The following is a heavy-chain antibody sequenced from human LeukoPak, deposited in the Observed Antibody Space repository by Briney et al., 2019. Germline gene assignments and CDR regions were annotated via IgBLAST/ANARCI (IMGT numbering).Heavy chain of an antibody. V-gene: IGHV4-34*01. CDR1: GGSFSGYY. D-gene: IGHD1-7*01. CDR2: INHSGST. CDR3: ARLSVTLELYYYYYYGMDV. J-gene: IGHJ6*02. Sequence: PSETLSLTCAVYGGSFSGYYWSWIRQPPGKGLEWIGEINHSGSTNYNPSLKSRVTISVDTSKNQFSLKLSSVTAADTAVYYCARLSVTLELYYYYYYGMDVWGQGTTVTVSS.